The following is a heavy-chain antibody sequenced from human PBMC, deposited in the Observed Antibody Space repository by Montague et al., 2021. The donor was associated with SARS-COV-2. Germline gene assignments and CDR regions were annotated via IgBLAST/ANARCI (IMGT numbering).Heavy chain of an antibody. CDR3: ARDLGSGWSYWFDP. J-gene: IGHJ5*02. V-gene: IGHV4-61*02. D-gene: IGHD6-13*01. CDR2: IYASGST. CDR1: GGYISSGSYY. Sequence: TLSLTCTVSGGYISSGSYYWSWIRQPAGRGMEWIGRIYASGSTKYNPSLKSRVTISVDTSKNQFSLKVSSVTAAATAVYYGARDLGSGWSYWFDPWGQGTLVTVSS.